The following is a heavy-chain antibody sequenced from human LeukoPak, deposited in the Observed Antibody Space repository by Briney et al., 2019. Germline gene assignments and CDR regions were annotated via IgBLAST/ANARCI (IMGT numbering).Heavy chain of an antibody. CDR2: ISYDGSNK. J-gene: IGHJ4*02. V-gene: IGHV3-30*18. CDR1: GFTFSSYG. Sequence: GGSLRLSCAASGFTFSSYGMHWVRQAPGKGLEWVAVISYDGSNKYYADSVKGRFTISRDNSKNTLYLQMNSLRAEDTAVYYCAKDRDDVVVMVYAIGLPDYWGQGTLVTVSS. D-gene: IGHD2-8*01. CDR3: AKDRDDVVVMVYAIGLPDY.